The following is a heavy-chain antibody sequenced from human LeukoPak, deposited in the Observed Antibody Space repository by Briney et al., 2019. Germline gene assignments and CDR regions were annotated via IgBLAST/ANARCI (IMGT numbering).Heavy chain of an antibody. J-gene: IGHJ6*03. Sequence: SETLSLTCTVSGYSISSGYYWGWIRQPPGKGLEWIGGIYHSGSTYYNPSLKSRVTISVDTSKNQFSLKLSSVTAADTAVYYCARGPPTGTSPYHDFWSGYYPTYYYMDVWGKGTTVTVSS. CDR2: IYHSGST. CDR1: GYSISSGYY. V-gene: IGHV4-38-2*02. CDR3: ARGPPTGTSPYHDFWSGYYPTYYYMDV. D-gene: IGHD3-3*01.